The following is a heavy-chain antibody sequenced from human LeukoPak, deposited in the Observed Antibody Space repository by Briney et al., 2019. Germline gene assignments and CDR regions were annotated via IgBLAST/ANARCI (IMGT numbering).Heavy chain of an antibody. Sequence: GGSLRLSCAASGFTFSDYYMSWIRQAPGKGLEWVSYISSSGSTIYYADSVKGRFTISRDNAKNSLYLQMNSLRAEDTAVYYCARDFGSGYDSWYYYYGMDVWGKGTTVTVSS. V-gene: IGHV3-11*04. J-gene: IGHJ6*04. CDR3: ARDFGSGYDSWYYYYGMDV. CDR1: GFTFSDYY. D-gene: IGHD5-12*01. CDR2: ISSSGSTI.